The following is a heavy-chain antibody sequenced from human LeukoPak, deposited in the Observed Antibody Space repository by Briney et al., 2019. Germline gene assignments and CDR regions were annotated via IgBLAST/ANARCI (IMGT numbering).Heavy chain of an antibody. D-gene: IGHD3-10*01. CDR1: GGSISSYY. Sequence: SETLSLTCTVSGGSISSYYWSWIRQPPGKGLEWIGYIYYSGSTNYNPPLKSRVTISVDTSKNQFSLKLSSVTAADTAVYYCARNVLLWFGELYFDYWGQGTLVTVSS. V-gene: IGHV4-59*08. CDR3: ARNVLLWFGELYFDY. J-gene: IGHJ4*02. CDR2: IYYSGST.